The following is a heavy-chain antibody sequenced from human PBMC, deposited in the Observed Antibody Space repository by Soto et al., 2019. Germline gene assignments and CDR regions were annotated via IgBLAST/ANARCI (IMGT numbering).Heavy chain of an antibody. CDR2: ISAAGDP. V-gene: IGHV3-13*05. Sequence: GGSLRLSCEASGFTFRNYDMHWVRQGTGKGLEWVSGISAAGDPDYADSVEGRFTISRDNSKNTLYLQMNSLRAEDTAVYYCAKAGYYDSSGYYYDWFDPWGQGTLVTVSS. CDR3: AKAGYYDSSGYYYDWFDP. CDR1: GFTFRNYD. J-gene: IGHJ5*02. D-gene: IGHD3-22*01.